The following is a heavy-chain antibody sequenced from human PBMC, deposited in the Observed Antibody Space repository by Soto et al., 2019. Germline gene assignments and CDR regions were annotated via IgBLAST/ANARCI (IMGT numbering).Heavy chain of an antibody. CDR1: GGSISSYY. D-gene: IGHD4-4*01. CDR2: IYYSGNT. Sequence: QVQLQESGPGLVKPSETLSLTCVVSGGSISSYYWSWIRQPPGKGLECIGYIYYSGNTKYNPSLESRVTISVDMSKNQFSLNLRSVTAADTAVYYFARAPNDYNYHYYGLDVWGQGTTVTVSS. J-gene: IGHJ6*02. V-gene: IGHV4-59*01. CDR3: ARAPNDYNYHYYGLDV.